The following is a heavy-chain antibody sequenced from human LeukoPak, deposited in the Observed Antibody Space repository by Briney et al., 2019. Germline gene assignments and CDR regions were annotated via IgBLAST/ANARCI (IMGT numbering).Heavy chain of an antibody. CDR2: IYKNGKE. CDR1: GISVESNY. CDR3: ARESPTSGIDS. Sequence: PGGSLRLSCSASGISVESNYMSWVRQAPGKGLEWVSLIYKNGKEYYAESAKGRFSISRDISKNSLDLQMNGLRGDDTAVYYCARESPTSGIDSWGQGTLVIVSS. J-gene: IGHJ5*01. V-gene: IGHV3-53*01. D-gene: IGHD2-15*01.